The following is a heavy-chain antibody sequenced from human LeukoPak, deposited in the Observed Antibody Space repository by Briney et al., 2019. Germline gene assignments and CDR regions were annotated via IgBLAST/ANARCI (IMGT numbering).Heavy chain of an antibody. CDR1: GFSFRMYA. V-gene: IGHV3-23*01. CDR2: ISGSADRT. J-gene: IGHJ5*02. CDR3: AKRRDYDDYSYSRFYLKS. Sequence: PGGSLRLSCVGSGFSFRMYAMNWVRQTPGKGLEWVSTISGSADRTYYADSAKGRFTISRDNSKNTVYLQLSSLRAADTAVYFCAKRRDYDDYSYSRFYLKSWGQGTLVTVSS. D-gene: IGHD3-16*01.